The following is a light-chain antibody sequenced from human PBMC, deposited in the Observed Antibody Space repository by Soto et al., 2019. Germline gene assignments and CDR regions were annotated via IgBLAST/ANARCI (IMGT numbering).Light chain of an antibody. V-gene: IGKV3-15*01. CDR3: QQYDNLPPWT. J-gene: IGKJ1*01. CDR1: QTIGTN. Sequence: TPSPATLSVAPGGRATLSCRASQTIGTNLVWYRQRPGQAPRLLIHGASARATGIPARFRGSGSGTEFTLTITNLQSEDFAVYYCQQYDNLPPWTFGQGTKVDI. CDR2: GAS.